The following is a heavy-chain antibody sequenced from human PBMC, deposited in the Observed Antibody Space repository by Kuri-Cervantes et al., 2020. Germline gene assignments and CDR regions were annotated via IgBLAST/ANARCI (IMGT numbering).Heavy chain of an antibody. CDR1: GFTFSDYY. CDR2: ISSSGSTI. V-gene: IGHV3-11*04. D-gene: IGHD3-22*01. CDR3: AGGRRPYYYDSPGDY. Sequence: GGSLRLSCAASGFTFSDYYMSWIRQAPGKGLEWVSYISSSGSTIYYADSVKGRFIISRDNSKNTLYVQLSSLRIEDTAVYYCAGGRRPYYYDSPGDYWGQGTLVTVSS. J-gene: IGHJ4*02.